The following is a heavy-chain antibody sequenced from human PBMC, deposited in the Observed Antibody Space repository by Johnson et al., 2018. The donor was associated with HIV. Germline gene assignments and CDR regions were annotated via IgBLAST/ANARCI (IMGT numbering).Heavy chain of an antibody. CDR3: ARDRGRGGYSYGRGDAFDI. V-gene: IGHV3-11*04. J-gene: IGHJ3*02. Sequence: QVHLVESGGGLVQPGGSLRLSCAASGFTFSDYYMSWIRQAPGKGLEWVSYISSSGSTIYYADSVKGRFTISRDNAKHSLYLQMTSLRAEDTAVYYCARDRGRGGYSYGRGDAFDIWGQGTMVTVSS. CDR2: ISSSGSTI. D-gene: IGHD5-18*01. CDR1: GFTFSDYY.